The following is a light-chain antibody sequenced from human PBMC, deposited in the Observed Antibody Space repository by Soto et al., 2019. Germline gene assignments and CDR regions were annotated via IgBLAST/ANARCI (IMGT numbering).Light chain of an antibody. Sequence: EIVMTQSPGTLSVSPGERFTLSCRASQSVSSKLVWYQRKPGQAPRLLIYDASTRATGMPGRFSGSGSGTEFTLTISSLQSEDFAVYYCQQYNYWPWTFGQGTKVDIK. CDR1: QSVSSK. J-gene: IGKJ1*01. V-gene: IGKV3-15*01. CDR3: QQYNYWPWT. CDR2: DAS.